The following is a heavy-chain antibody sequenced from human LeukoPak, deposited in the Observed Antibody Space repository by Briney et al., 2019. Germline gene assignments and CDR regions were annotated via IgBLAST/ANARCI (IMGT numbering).Heavy chain of an antibody. J-gene: IGHJ5*02. Sequence: PSETLSLTCTVSGGSISSYYWSWIRQPPGKGLEWIGYIYYSGSTNYNPSLKSRVTISVDTSKNQFSLKLSSVTAADTAVYYCARDGAAAGSWFDPWGQGTLVTVSS. D-gene: IGHD6-13*01. CDR1: GGSISSYY. CDR2: IYYSGST. CDR3: ARDGAAAGSWFDP. V-gene: IGHV4-59*01.